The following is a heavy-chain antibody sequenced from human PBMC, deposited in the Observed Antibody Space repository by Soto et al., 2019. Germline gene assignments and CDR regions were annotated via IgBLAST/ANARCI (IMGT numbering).Heavy chain of an antibody. CDR1: GGSISSSSYY. V-gene: IGHV4-39*01. D-gene: IGHD3-3*01. CDR2: IYYSGST. J-gene: IGHJ4*02. Sequence: QLQLQESGPGLVKPSETLSLTCTVSGGSISSSSYYWGWIRQPPGQGLEWIGSIYYSGSTYYNPSLKSRVSISVDTAKNQFSLKLSSVTAADTVVYYCAANPGIFGVVILDYWGQGTLVTVSS. CDR3: AANPGIFGVVILDY.